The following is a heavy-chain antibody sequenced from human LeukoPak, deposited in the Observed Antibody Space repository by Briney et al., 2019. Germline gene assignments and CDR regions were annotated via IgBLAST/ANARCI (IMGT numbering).Heavy chain of an antibody. CDR1: GFTFSSYA. Sequence: GGSLRLSCAASGFTFSSYAMSWVRQAPGKGLEWVSAISGSGGSTYYADSVKGRFTISRDNSKNTLYLQMNSLRAEDTAVYYCAKDYCSSTSCYRGFDYWGQGTLVTVSS. J-gene: IGHJ4*02. D-gene: IGHD2-2*02. V-gene: IGHV3-23*01. CDR3: AKDYCSSTSCYRGFDY. CDR2: ISGSGGST.